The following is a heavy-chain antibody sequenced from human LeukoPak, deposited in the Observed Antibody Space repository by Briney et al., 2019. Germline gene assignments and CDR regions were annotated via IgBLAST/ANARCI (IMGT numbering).Heavy chain of an antibody. D-gene: IGHD3-9*01. J-gene: IGHJ3*02. CDR2: INISGNT. Sequence: SETLSLTCTVSGDSITSYYWSWIRQPAGKGLEWIGRINISGNTNYNPSLKSRVTMSLDTSKNQISLKLSAVTAADTAVYYCARDPSLRYYNAFDIWGQGTMVTVSS. V-gene: IGHV4-4*07. CDR3: ARDPSLRYYNAFDI. CDR1: GDSITSYY.